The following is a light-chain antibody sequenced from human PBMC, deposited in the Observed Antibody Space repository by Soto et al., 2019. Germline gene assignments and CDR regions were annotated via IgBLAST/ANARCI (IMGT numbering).Light chain of an antibody. CDR3: QTWGTGLPV. Sequence: QLVLTQSPSASASLGASVKLTCTLSSGHSSYTIAWHQQQPEKGPRFLMKLNSDGSHTKGDGIPDRFSGSSSGDERYLSISSLQSEDEADYYCQTWGTGLPVFGGGTKVTVL. V-gene: IGLV4-69*01. J-gene: IGLJ2*01. CDR1: SGHSSYT. CDR2: LNSDGSH.